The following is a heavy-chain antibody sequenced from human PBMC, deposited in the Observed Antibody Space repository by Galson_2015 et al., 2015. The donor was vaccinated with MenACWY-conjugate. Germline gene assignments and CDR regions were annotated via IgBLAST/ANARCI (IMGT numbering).Heavy chain of an antibody. V-gene: IGHV3-74*01. Sequence: SLRLSCAASGFTLSDYWMHWVRQVPGKGLVWVSRIDRDGSRPTYADSVKGRFTISRDNAKKTLYLQMDSLRDEDTAMYFCARDRKGLIASLPSNYFDPWGQGTLVTVSS. CDR2: IDRDGSRP. J-gene: IGHJ5*02. CDR1: GFTLSDYW. D-gene: IGHD6-6*01. CDR3: ARDRKGLIASLPSNYFDP.